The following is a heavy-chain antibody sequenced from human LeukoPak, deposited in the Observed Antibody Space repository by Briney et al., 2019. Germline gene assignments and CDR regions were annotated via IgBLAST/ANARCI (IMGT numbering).Heavy chain of an antibody. J-gene: IGHJ4*02. CDR1: GGSISSGGHY. V-gene: IGHV4-31*03. D-gene: IGHD2-2*01. Sequence: SETLSLTCSVSGGSISSGGHYWSWIRQQPGEGLEWVGYVSYTGSTYYNPSLKSRVTMSVDVAKNQFFLELNSVTAADTAVYFCATTVEVPAAHFDHWGQGTLVTVSS. CDR2: VSYTGST. CDR3: ATTVEVPAAHFDH.